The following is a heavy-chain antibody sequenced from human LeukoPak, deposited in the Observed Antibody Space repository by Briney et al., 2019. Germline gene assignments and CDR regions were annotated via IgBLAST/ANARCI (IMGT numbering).Heavy chain of an antibody. CDR3: ARDREMATMDYYGMDV. CDR2: ISYDGSNK. CDR1: GLTFSSYA. V-gene: IGHV3-30-3*01. Sequence: GGSLRLSCAASGLTFSSYAMHWVRQAPGKGLEWLAVISYDGSNKYYADSVKGRFTGSRDNSKNTLYLQMNSLRGEDTAVYHCARDREMATMDYYGMDVWGQGTPVTVSS. D-gene: IGHD5-24*01. J-gene: IGHJ6*02.